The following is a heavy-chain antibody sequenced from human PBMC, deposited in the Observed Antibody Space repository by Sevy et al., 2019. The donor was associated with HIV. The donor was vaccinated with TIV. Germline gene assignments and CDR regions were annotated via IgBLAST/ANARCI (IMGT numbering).Heavy chain of an antibody. Sequence: ASVKVSCKASGYTFTGYYMHWVRQAPGQGLEWMGWINPNSGGTNYAQKFQGRVTMTRDTSISTAYLELSRLGSDDTAGYYCARDGGSIAVAGSGYYYMDVWGKGTTVTVSS. CDR3: ARDGGSIAVAGSGYYYMDV. CDR1: GYTFTGYY. J-gene: IGHJ6*03. D-gene: IGHD6-19*01. CDR2: INPNSGGT. V-gene: IGHV1-2*02.